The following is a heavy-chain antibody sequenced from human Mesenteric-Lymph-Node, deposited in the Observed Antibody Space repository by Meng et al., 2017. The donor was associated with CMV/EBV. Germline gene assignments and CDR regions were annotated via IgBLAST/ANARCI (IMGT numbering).Heavy chain of an antibody. CDR1: GFTFSSYA. CDR2: ISSNGGST. Sequence: GSLRLSCAASGFTFSSYAMHWVRQAPGKGLEYVSAISSNGGSTYYADSVKGRFTISRDNSKNTLYLQMGSLRAEDMAVYYCARVSLEMATTYYFDYWGQGTLVTVSS. V-gene: IGHV3-64*02. D-gene: IGHD5-24*01. J-gene: IGHJ4*02. CDR3: ARVSLEMATTYYFDY.